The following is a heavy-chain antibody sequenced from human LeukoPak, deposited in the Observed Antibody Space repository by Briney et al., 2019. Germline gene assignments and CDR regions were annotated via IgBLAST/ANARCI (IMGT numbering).Heavy chain of an antibody. CDR3: ARGGSLGY. Sequence: PGGSLRLSCAASGFTFSSYEMNWVRRAPGKGLEWVSKISSSGSAIYYADSVKGRFTISRDNAKSSLYLQMNSLRVEDTAIYYCARGGSLGYWGQGTLVTVSS. CDR1: GFTFSSYE. CDR2: ISSSGSAI. D-gene: IGHD6-19*01. V-gene: IGHV3-48*03. J-gene: IGHJ4*02.